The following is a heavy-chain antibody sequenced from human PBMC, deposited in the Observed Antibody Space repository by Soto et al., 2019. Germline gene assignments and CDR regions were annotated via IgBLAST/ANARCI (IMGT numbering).Heavy chain of an antibody. CDR3: ARLVVVAPVANV. CDR1: FASFSSNSYH. V-gene: IGHV4-39*01. D-gene: IGHD2-15*01. CDR2: ISYTGTT. J-gene: IGHJ4*02. Sequence: SETLSLTCSVSFASFSSNSYHWGWIRQPPGKGLEWIGSISYTGTTYYSPSLKGRVTISADTSKKQFSLKLDSATAADTAVYYCARLVVVAPVANVWGQGTLVTVSS.